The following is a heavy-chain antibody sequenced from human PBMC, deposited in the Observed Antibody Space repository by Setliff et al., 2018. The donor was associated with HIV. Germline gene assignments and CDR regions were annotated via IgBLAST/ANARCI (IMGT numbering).Heavy chain of an antibody. V-gene: IGHV3-53*01. CDR3: AKGGYGGAYYVAGY. J-gene: IGHJ4*02. Sequence: LRLSCEASGFRVTDTYMAWVRQAPGKGLEWVTLIYKAGKTYYADFVKGRFTIARDDTKNTVSLQMTNLEPGDTAMYYCAKGGYGGAYYVAGYWGQGTKVTVS. CDR2: IYKAGKT. D-gene: IGHD5-18*01. CDR1: GFRVTDTY.